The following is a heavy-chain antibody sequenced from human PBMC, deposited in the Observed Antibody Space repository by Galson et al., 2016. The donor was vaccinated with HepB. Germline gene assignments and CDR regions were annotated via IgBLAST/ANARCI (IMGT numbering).Heavy chain of an antibody. V-gene: IGHV3-48*02. D-gene: IGHD2-2*01. CDR2: ISTSSWSI. CDR3: ARAVEDAFDI. CDR1: GFTFRNYG. Sequence: SLRLSCAASGFTFRNYGMNWVRQAPGKGLEWASYISTSSWSIYYADSVKGRFTISRDNAKDSLYLQMNSRRDEDTAVYYCARAVEDAFDIWGQGTMVTVSS. J-gene: IGHJ3*02.